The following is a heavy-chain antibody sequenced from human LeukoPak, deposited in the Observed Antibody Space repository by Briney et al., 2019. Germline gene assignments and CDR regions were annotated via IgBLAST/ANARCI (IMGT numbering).Heavy chain of an antibody. CDR3: ARVSPNTVTTPQYFDY. CDR2: ISSSGSTI. D-gene: IGHD4-17*01. J-gene: IGHJ4*02. V-gene: IGHV3-48*03. Sequence: GGSLRLSCAASGFTFSSYEMNWVRQAPGKGLEWVSYISSSGSTIYYADSVKGRFTMSRDNAKNSLYLQMNSLRAEDTAVYYCARVSPNTVTTPQYFDYWGQGTLVTVSS. CDR1: GFTFSSYE.